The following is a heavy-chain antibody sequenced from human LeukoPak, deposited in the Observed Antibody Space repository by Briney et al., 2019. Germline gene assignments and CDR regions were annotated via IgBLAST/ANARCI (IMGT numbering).Heavy chain of an antibody. CDR2: MDPNSGNT. CDR1: GYTFTSYD. D-gene: IGHD3-22*01. Sequence: ASVKVSCKASGYTFTSYDINWVRQATGQGLEWMGWMDPNSGNTGYAQKFQGRVTMTRNTSISTAYMELSSLRSEDTAVYYCARGTYDSSGYYYLGYYYYGMDVWGQGTTATVSS. V-gene: IGHV1-8*01. J-gene: IGHJ6*02. CDR3: ARGTYDSSGYYYLGYYYYGMDV.